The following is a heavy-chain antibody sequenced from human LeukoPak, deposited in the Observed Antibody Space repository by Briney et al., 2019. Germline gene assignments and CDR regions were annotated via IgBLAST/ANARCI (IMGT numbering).Heavy chain of an antibody. CDR3: AKGRIAAADDYFDY. CDR2: ISGSGGST. V-gene: IGHV3-23*01. D-gene: IGHD6-13*01. CDR1: GCTFSSYA. Sequence: GGSLGPSCAASGCTFSSYAMSWVRQAPGKGLEWVSGISGSGGSTYYADSVKGRFTISRDNSKNTLYLQMNSLRAEDTAVYYCAKGRIAAADDYFDYWGQGTLVTVSS. J-gene: IGHJ4*02.